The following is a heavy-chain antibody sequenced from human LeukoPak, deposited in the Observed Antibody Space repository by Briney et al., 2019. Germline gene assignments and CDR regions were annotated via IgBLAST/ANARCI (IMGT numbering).Heavy chain of an antibody. J-gene: IGHJ4*02. V-gene: IGHV1-2*02. D-gene: IGHD1-26*01. CDR3: ARGSIVGATFDYFDY. Sequence: ASVKVSCKASGYTFTGYYIHWVRQAPGQGLGWMGWIKPNSGGTNYAQKFQGRVTMTRDTSISTAYMELSRLRSDDTAVYYCARGSIVGATFDYFDYWGQGTLVTVSS. CDR2: IKPNSGGT. CDR1: GYTFTGYY.